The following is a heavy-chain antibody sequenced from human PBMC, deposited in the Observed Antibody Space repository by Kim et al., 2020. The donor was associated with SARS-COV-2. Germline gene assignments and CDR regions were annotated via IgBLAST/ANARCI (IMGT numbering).Heavy chain of an antibody. J-gene: IGHJ4*02. Sequence: GGSLRLSCVVSGFTFSHYGMHWVRQAPGKGLEWVALISSDGNKRDYADSVKGRVTISRDDSKNTVYLEVNSLRLEDTAVFYCAKDFGRLVVLGSAWGQGTLVIVSS. CDR1: GFTFSHYG. CDR3: AKDFGRLVVLGSA. D-gene: IGHD3-22*01. V-gene: IGHV3-30*18. CDR2: ISSDGNKR.